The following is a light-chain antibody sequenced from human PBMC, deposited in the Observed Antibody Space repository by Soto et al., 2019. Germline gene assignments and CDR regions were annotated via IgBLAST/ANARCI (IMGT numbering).Light chain of an antibody. CDR2: AAS. CDR3: QNYDSAPIT. V-gene: IGKV1-27*01. J-gene: IGKJ5*01. Sequence: DIQMTQSPSSLSASVGDRISITCRASQGIRNYLAWYQQKPGKVPKVLIYAASTLQPGVPSRFSGSGSGTDFTLTINSLQPDDIATYYCQNYDSAPITFGRGTRLEIK. CDR1: QGIRNY.